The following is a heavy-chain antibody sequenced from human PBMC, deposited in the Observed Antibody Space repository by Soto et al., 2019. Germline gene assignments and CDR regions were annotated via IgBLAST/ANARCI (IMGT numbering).Heavy chain of an antibody. V-gene: IGHV4-59*01. CDR2: MYYSGST. J-gene: IGHJ4*02. D-gene: IGHD3-22*01. CDR1: GGSISSYY. Sequence: SETLSLTCTVSGGSISSYYWSWIRQPPGKGLEWIGYMYYSGSTNYNPSLKSRVTISVDTSKNQFSLKLSSVTAADTAVYYCARAQTYYYDSSGYYYPPVIDYWGQGTLVTVSS. CDR3: ARAQTYYYDSSGYYYPPVIDY.